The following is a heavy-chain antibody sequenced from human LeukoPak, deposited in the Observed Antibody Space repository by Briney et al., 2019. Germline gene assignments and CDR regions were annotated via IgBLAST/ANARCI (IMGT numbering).Heavy chain of an antibody. J-gene: IGHJ4*02. V-gene: IGHV3-9*01. Sequence: PGRSLRLSCAASGFTFDDCAMHWVRHAPGKGLEWVSGISWNSGDVGYADSVKGRFTISRDNAKKSLYLQMNSLRAEDTALYYCAKGSIAARPYFDYWGQGTLVTVSS. D-gene: IGHD6-6*01. CDR2: ISWNSGDV. CDR1: GFTFDDCA. CDR3: AKGSIAARPYFDY.